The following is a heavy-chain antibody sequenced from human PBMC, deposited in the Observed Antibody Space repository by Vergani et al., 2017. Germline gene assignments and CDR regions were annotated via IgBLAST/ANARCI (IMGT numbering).Heavy chain of an antibody. CDR3: TRHVPCGDGACLHFDH. Sequence: EVQLLQSGAEVKKPGESLKISCKGSRYSFTTYWIAWVRQMSGKGLQWMGNINPIDSKIAYSPSFQGQAIMSLDKSITTAYLQWRSLKASDTAIYYCTRHVPCGDGACLHFDHWGQGTQVTVSS. V-gene: IGHV5-51*01. D-gene: IGHD2-21*01. CDR1: RYSFTTYW. J-gene: IGHJ4*02. CDR2: INPIDSKI.